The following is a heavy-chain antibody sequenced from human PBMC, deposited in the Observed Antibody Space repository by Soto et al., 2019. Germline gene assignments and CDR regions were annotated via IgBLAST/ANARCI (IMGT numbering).Heavy chain of an antibody. CDR2: TYSSGSS. CDR1: GGPLSKRRYY. Sequence: PSETLSLTSTASGGPLSKRRYYWRWIRLPPGNGLEWIGSTYSSGSSYYNPSLKSRVTISVDTSKNQFSLKLTSVTAADTAVYYCARHPLYSGYDQPNFDYWGQG. J-gene: IGHJ4*02. D-gene: IGHD5-12*01. CDR3: ARHPLYSGYDQPNFDY. V-gene: IGHV4-39*01.